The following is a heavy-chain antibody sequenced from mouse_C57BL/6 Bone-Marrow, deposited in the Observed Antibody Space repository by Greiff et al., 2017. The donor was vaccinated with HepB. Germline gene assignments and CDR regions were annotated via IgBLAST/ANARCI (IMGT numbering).Heavy chain of an antibody. CDR1: GFSLSTFGMS. CDR2: IWWDDDK. D-gene: IGHD1-1*01. V-gene: IGHV8-8*01. CDR3: ARMWTTVVAPYFDY. J-gene: IGHJ2*01. Sequence: TLKVSGPGILQPSQTLSLTCSFSGFSLSTFGMSVGWIRQPSGKGLEWLAHIWWDDDKYYNPALKSRLTISKDTSKNQVFLKIANVDTADTATYYCARMWTTVVAPYFDYWGQGTTLTVSS.